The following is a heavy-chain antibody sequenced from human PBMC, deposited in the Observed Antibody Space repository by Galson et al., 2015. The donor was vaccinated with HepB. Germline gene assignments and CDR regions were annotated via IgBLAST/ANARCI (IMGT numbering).Heavy chain of an antibody. D-gene: IGHD6-13*01. CDR1: GFTFSSYA. J-gene: IGHJ4*02. V-gene: IGHV3-30-3*01. CDR2: ISYDGSNK. CDR3: ARDSSWYDY. Sequence: SLRLSCAASGFTFSSYAMHWVRQAPGKGLEWVAVISYDGSNKYYADSVKGRFTISRDNSKNTLYLQMNSLRAEDTAVYYCARDSSWYDYWGQGTLVTVSS.